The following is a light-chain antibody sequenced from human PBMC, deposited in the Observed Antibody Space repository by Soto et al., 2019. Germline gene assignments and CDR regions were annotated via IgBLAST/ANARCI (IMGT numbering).Light chain of an antibody. V-gene: IGLV2-14*01. CDR3: SSYTTSNTRQIV. Sequence: QSALTKPASVSGSPGQAITISCTGTSSDVGGYTYVSWYQQHPGKAPKFIIYDVSNRPSGVSNRFSGSKSGNTASLTISGLQAEDEADYYCSSYTTSNTRQIVFGTGTKLTVL. CDR1: SSDVGGYTY. J-gene: IGLJ1*01. CDR2: DVS.